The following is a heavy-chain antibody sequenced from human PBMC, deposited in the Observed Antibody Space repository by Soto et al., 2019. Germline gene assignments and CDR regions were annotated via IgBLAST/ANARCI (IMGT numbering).Heavy chain of an antibody. J-gene: IGHJ4*02. CDR3: ARSYWNYIRILDY. D-gene: IGHD1-7*01. CDR2: IHHSGRT. Sequence: QVQLQESGPGLVKPSGTLSLTCGVSSDSIGSSYWWSWVRQAPGKGLEWIGEIHHSGRTHYNPSLKSRGTMSVGTSDNQFSLKLNSVTAADTAVYYCARSYWNYIRILDYWGQGTPVTVSS. CDR1: SDSIGSSYW. V-gene: IGHV4-4*02.